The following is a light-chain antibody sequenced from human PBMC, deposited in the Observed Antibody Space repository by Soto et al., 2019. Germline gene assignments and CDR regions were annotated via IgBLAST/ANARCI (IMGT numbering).Light chain of an antibody. Sequence: HSVLTQPPSVSGAPGQRVTISCTGSSSNIGAHYDVHWYQQLPGTAPKLLIYGNNNRPSGVPDRFSGSKSATSASLAITGLQAEDEADYYCQSYDISLSGSRYVFGTGTKVTVL. CDR2: GNN. CDR1: SSNIGAHYD. V-gene: IGLV1-40*01. CDR3: QSYDISLSGSRYV. J-gene: IGLJ1*01.